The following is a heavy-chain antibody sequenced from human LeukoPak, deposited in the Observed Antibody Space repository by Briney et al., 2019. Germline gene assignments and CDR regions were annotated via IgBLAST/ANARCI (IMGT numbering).Heavy chain of an antibody. J-gene: IGHJ4*02. D-gene: IGHD3-10*01. Sequence: SETLSLTCTVSGGSISSYYWSWIRQPPGKGLEWIGYIYYSGSTNYSPSLKSRVTISVDTSKNQFSLKLSSVTAADTAVYYCARAPPLWFGELLWFDYWGQGTLVTVSS. CDR2: IYYSGST. V-gene: IGHV4-59*01. CDR3: ARAPPLWFGELLWFDY. CDR1: GGSISSYY.